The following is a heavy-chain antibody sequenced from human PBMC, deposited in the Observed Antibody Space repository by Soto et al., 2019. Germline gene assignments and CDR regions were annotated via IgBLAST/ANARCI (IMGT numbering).Heavy chain of an antibody. CDR3: ARGPPGPGHNWFDR. CDR2: IYYSGST. Sequence: QVQLQESGPGLVKPSETLSLTCTVSGGSVSSGSYYWSWIRQPPGKGLEWIGYIYYSGSTNYNTSLKSRVTISVDTSKNPFSLKLSAVTAADTAVYYCARGPPGPGHNWFDRWGQGTLVTVSS. J-gene: IGHJ5*02. CDR1: GGSVSSGSYY. V-gene: IGHV4-61*01.